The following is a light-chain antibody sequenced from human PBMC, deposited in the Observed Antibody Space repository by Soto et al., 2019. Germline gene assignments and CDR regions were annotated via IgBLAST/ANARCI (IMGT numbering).Light chain of an antibody. CDR3: QQYGRSPPSWT. V-gene: IGKV3-20*01. Sequence: ETVLTQSPGTLSLSPGETATLSCRASQSVSSSYLAWYQQKPGQAPRLLIYGASSRATGIPDRFSGSGSGTDFTLTISRLEPEDFVVYYCQQYGRSPPSWTFGQRTKVEIK. CDR2: GAS. J-gene: IGKJ1*01. CDR1: QSVSSSY.